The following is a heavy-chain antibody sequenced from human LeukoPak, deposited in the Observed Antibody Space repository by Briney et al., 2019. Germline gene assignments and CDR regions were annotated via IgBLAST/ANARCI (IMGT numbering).Heavy chain of an antibody. Sequence: GGSLRLSCVASGFTFSRSAMHWVRQAPGKGLEWVTVISYDGSNKYYADSVKGRFTISRDNAKNTLYLQMSSLRTEDTAVYYCARDSPSRDSSDYMDVWGKGTTVTVSS. CDR3: ARDSPSRDSSDYMDV. V-gene: IGHV3-30*15. CDR1: GFTFSRSA. D-gene: IGHD6-6*01. CDR2: ISYDGSNK. J-gene: IGHJ6*03.